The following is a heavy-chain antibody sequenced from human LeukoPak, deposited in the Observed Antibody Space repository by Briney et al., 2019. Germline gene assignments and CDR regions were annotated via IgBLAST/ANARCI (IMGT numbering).Heavy chain of an antibody. D-gene: IGHD5-12*01. Sequence: GGSLRLSCSASGFTFSSYAMHWVRQAPGKGLEYVSAISSNGGSTYYADSVKGRFTISRDNSKNTLYLQMSSLSAEDTAVYYCVKGVVATMRHYFDYWGQGTLVTVSS. V-gene: IGHV3-64D*06. CDR1: GFTFSSYA. CDR2: ISSNGGST. J-gene: IGHJ4*02. CDR3: VKGVVATMRHYFDY.